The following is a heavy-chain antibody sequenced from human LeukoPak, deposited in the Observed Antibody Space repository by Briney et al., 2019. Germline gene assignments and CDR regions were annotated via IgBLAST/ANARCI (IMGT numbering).Heavy chain of an antibody. J-gene: IGHJ4*02. V-gene: IGHV3-30*18. Sequence: PGGSLRLSCAASGFTFSSYGMHWVRQAPGKGLEWVTVISYDGSNKYYSDSVKGRFTISRDNSKNTLYLQMNSLRGEDTAVYFCAKSTSTHITVAGGFDCRGQGTLVTVSS. D-gene: IGHD6-19*01. CDR3: AKSTSTHITVAGGFDC. CDR2: ISYDGSNK. CDR1: GFTFSSYG.